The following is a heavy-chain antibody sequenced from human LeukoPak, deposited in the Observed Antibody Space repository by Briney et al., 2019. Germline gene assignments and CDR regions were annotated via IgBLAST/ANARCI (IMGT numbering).Heavy chain of an antibody. CDR3: ATEKGDFWSGYPNWFDP. Sequence: GESLKISCKGSGYSFTSYWISWVRQMPGKGLEWMGRIDPSDSYTNYSPSFRGHVTISADKSISTAYLQWSSLKASDTAMYYCATEKGDFWSGYPNWFDPWGQGTLVTVSS. J-gene: IGHJ5*02. CDR2: IDPSDSYT. D-gene: IGHD3-3*01. V-gene: IGHV5-10-1*01. CDR1: GYSFTSYW.